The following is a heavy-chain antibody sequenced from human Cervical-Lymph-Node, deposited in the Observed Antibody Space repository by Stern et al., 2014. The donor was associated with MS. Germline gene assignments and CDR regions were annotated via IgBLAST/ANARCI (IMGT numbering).Heavy chain of an antibody. CDR3: ARQTYYDSSGYDDAFDI. J-gene: IGHJ3*02. V-gene: IGHV5-51*01. Sequence: EMQLVESGAEVKKPGESLKISCVATGYTFSTYWMGWVRQQPGKGLEWMGLIYPGDSDTRYSPSFQGHFTISTDNSINTAYLQWSSLKASDTAMYYCARQTYYDSSGYDDAFDIWGPGTLVTVSS. D-gene: IGHD3-22*01. CDR1: GYTFSTYW. CDR2: IYPGDSDT.